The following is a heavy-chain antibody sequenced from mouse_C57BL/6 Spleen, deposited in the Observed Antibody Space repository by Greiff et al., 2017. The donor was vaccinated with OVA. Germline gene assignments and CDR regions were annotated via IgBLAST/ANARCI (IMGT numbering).Heavy chain of an antibody. V-gene: IGHV5-6*01. J-gene: IGHJ4*01. D-gene: IGHD3-3*01. CDR3: ARQGLPYYAMDY. CDR1: GFTFSSYG. Sequence: EVKLQESGGDLVKPGGSLKLSCAASGFTFSSYGMSWVRQTPDKRLEWVATISSGGSYTYYPDSVKGRFTISRDNAKNTLYLQMSSLKSEDTAMYYCARQGLPYYAMDYWGQGTSVTVSS. CDR2: ISSGGSYT.